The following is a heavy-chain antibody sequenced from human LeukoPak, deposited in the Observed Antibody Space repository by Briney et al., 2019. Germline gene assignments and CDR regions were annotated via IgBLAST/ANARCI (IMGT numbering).Heavy chain of an antibody. CDR3: ARLGQRALPPTAFDAFDI. V-gene: IGHV5-51*01. CDR1: GYTFTNYW. CDR2: IYPGDSDT. D-gene: IGHD6-25*01. J-gene: IGHJ3*02. Sequence: GESLKISCKGSGYTFTNYWIVWVRQMPGKGLEWMGTIYPGDSDTRYSPSFQGQVTLSADKSSSTAYLQWSSLKGSDTAMYYCARLGQRALPPTAFDAFDIWGQGTMVTVSS.